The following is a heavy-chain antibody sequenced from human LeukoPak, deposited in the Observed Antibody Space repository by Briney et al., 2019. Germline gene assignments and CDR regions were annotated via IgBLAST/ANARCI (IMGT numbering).Heavy chain of an antibody. CDR1: RFTFSNYN. V-gene: IGHV3-48*02. J-gene: IGHJ4*02. CDR3: AREATHPY. CDR2: ISSSSAAI. Sequence: GGSLRLSCAASRFTFSNYNMNWVRQAPGKGLEWISYISSSSAAIYYADSVKGRFTISRDNAKNSLYLQINSLRDEDTAVYYCAREATHPYWGQGTLVTVSS.